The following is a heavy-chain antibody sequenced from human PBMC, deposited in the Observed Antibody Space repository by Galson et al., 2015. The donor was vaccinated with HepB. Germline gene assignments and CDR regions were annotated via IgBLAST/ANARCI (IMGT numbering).Heavy chain of an antibody. Sequence: SLRLSCAASGFTFRNYAMHWVRQAPGKGLEYVSGISSDGGSTHYASSVKGRFTISRDNSKNTVYLQMGSLRVEDMAVYYCARVTNWGLFDYWGQGTLVTVSS. CDR3: ARVTNWGLFDY. CDR1: GFTFRNYA. J-gene: IGHJ4*02. D-gene: IGHD7-27*01. V-gene: IGHV3-64*01. CDR2: ISSDGGST.